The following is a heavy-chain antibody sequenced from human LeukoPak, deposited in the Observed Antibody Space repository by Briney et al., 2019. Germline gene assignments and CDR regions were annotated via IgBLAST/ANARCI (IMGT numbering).Heavy chain of an antibody. V-gene: IGHV1-18*04. CDR3: AAQGPKIYSGSYYYFDY. CDR2: ISAYNGNT. Sequence: ASVKVSCKASGYTFTGYYMHWVRQAPGQGLEWMGWISAYNGNTNYAQKLQGRVTMTTDTSTSTAYMELRSLRSDDTAVYYCAAQGPKIYSGSYYYFDYWGQGTLVTVSS. CDR1: GYTFTGYY. D-gene: IGHD1-26*01. J-gene: IGHJ4*02.